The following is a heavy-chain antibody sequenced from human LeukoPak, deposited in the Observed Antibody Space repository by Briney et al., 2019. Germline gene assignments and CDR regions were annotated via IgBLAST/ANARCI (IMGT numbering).Heavy chain of an antibody. Sequence: GGSLRLSCAASGFTFSDYYMSWIRQAPGKGLEWVSYISGSSMIYYADSVKGRFTISRDIASNSLYLQMNSLRAEDTGVYYCAREASYSSSWATFDYWGQGTLVTVSS. D-gene: IGHD6-13*01. CDR1: GFTFSDYY. CDR3: AREASYSSSWATFDY. V-gene: IGHV3-69-1*01. J-gene: IGHJ4*02. CDR2: ISGSSMI.